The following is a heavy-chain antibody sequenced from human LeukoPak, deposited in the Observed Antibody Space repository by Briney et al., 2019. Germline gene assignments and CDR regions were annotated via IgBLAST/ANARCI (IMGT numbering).Heavy chain of an antibody. CDR1: GYTFTTYY. CDR3: ARAMGNTRGGYNFYFDY. V-gene: IGHV1-46*01. D-gene: IGHD5-24*01. CDR2: INPSGGST. Sequence: ASVKVSCKASGYTFTTYYMHWVRQAPGQGLEWVGTINPSGGSTIYAQKFQGRVTLTRDTSTSTVYMELRSLRSEDTAVYYCARAMGNTRGGYNFYFDYWGQGTLVSVSS. J-gene: IGHJ4*02.